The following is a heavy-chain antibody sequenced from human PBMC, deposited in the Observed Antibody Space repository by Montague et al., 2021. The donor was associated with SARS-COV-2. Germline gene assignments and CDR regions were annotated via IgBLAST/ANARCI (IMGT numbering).Heavy chain of an antibody. CDR2: IYYSGST. CDR3: ARHRRAPYCSGGSCYSPSGWFDP. CDR1: GGSISSYY. V-gene: IGHV4-59*08. D-gene: IGHD2-15*01. J-gene: IGHJ5*02. Sequence: SETLSLTCTVSGGSISSYYWSWIRQPPGKGLEWIGYIYYSGSTNYSPSLKSRVTISVDTSKNQFSLKLSSVTAADTAVYYCARHRRAPYCSGGSCYSPSGWFDPWGQGTLVTVSS.